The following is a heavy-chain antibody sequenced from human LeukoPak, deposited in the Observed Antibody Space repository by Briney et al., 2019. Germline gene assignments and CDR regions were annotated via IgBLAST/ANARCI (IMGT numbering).Heavy chain of an antibody. CDR3: AREVYVYAYTRFDP. D-gene: IGHD3-16*01. Sequence: QTLSLTCAISGDSVSSNSASWNWIRQSPSRGLEWLGRTYYRSKWYNDYARSVKSRITIKADTSKNQFSLQLNSVTPEDTAVYYCAREVYVYAYTRFDPWGQGTLVTVSS. V-gene: IGHV6-1*01. CDR2: TYYRSKWYN. CDR1: GDSVSSNSAS. J-gene: IGHJ5*02.